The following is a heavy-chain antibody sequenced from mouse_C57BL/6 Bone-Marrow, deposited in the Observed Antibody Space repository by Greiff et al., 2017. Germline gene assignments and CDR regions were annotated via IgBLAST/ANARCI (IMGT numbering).Heavy chain of an antibody. CDR2: IDPSDSET. Sequence: QVHVKQPGAELVRPGSSVKLSCKASGYTFTSYWMHWVKQRPIQGLEWIGNIDPSDSETHYNQKFKDKATLTVDKSSSTAYMQLSSLTSEDSAVYYCAREDSSGYSFAYWGQGTLVTVSA. D-gene: IGHD3-2*02. J-gene: IGHJ3*01. CDR3: AREDSSGYSFAY. CDR1: GYTFTSYW. V-gene: IGHV1-52*01.